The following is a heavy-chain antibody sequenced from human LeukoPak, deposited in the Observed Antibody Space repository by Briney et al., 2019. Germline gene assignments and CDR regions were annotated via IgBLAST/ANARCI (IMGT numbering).Heavy chain of an antibody. CDR1: GGSISSESYY. CDR2: IYYSGST. CDR3: ARTDYYDSSGYSNFDY. V-gene: IGHV4-39*07. J-gene: IGHJ4*02. D-gene: IGHD3-22*01. Sequence: SETLSLTCTVSGGSISSESYYWVWIRQPPGKGLEWIGSIYYSGSTYYNPSLKSRVTISVDMSKNQFSLKLSSVTAADTAVYYCARTDYYDSSGYSNFDYWGQGTLVTVSS.